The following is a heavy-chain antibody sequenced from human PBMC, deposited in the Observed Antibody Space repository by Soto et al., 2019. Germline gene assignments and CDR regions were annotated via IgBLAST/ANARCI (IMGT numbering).Heavy chain of an antibody. D-gene: IGHD2-21*01. CDR1: GFTFSDSA. Sequence: GGSLRLSCAASGFTFSDSAMHWVRQPPGKGLEWVAIISSDGKNTYYGDSVKGRFTICRDDSTSTLSLQMNGLRPEDTAVYFCARVHCTTELCSGLYFYYALDVWGQGTTVTVSS. V-gene: IGHV3-30*01. J-gene: IGHJ6*02. CDR3: ARVHCTTELCSGLYFYYALDV. CDR2: ISSDGKNT.